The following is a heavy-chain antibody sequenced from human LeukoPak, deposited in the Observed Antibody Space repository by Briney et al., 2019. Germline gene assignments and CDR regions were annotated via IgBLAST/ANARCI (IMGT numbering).Heavy chain of an antibody. Sequence: ASVKVSCKASGCTFTGYYMHWVRQAPGQGLEWMGWINPNSGGTNYAQKFQGRVTMTRDTSISTAYMELSRLRSDDTAVYYCASGYSSSWGTGRNWFDPWGQGTLVTVSS. V-gene: IGHV1-2*02. J-gene: IGHJ5*02. D-gene: IGHD6-13*01. CDR2: INPNSGGT. CDR1: GCTFTGYY. CDR3: ASGYSSSWGTGRNWFDP.